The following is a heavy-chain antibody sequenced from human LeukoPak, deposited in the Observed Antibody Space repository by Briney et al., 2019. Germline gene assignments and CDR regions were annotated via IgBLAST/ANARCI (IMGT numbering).Heavy chain of an antibody. V-gene: IGHV3-30*18. D-gene: IGHD1-26*01. CDR1: GFTFSSYG. J-gene: IGHJ4*02. Sequence: PGGSLRLSCAASGFTFSSYGMHWVGQAPGKGLEWVAVISYDGSNKYYADSVKGRFTISRDNSKNTLYLQMNSLRAEDTAVYYCAKGLGGSHWLSSSDYWGQGTLVTVSS. CDR2: ISYDGSNK. CDR3: AKGLGGSHWLSSSDY.